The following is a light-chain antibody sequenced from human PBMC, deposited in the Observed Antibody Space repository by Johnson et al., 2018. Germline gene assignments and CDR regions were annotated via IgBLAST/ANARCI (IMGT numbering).Light chain of an antibody. J-gene: IGLJ1*01. Sequence: QSVLTQPPSVSAAPGQKVTISCSGSSSNIGNNYVSWYQQLPGTAPKLLIYENNKRPSGIPDRLSGSKSGTSATLGINGLQTGDEADYYCGTWDSSLSAGNVFGTGTKVTVL. CDR3: GTWDSSLSAGNV. V-gene: IGLV1-51*02. CDR2: ENN. CDR1: SSNIGNNY.